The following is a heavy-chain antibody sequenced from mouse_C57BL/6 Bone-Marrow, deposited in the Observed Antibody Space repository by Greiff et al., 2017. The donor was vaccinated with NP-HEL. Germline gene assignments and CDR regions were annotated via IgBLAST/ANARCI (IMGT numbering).Heavy chain of an antibody. D-gene: IGHD2-10*01. CDR1: GFTFSNYW. J-gene: IGHJ4*01. CDR3: TGAYLGNYYAMDY. V-gene: IGHV6-3*01. Sequence: EVKLMESGGGLVQPGGSMKLSCVASGFTFSNYWMNWVRQSPEKGLEWVAQIRLKSDNYATHYAESVKGRFTISRDDSKSSVYLQMNNLRAEDTGIYYCTGAYLGNYYAMDYWGQGTSVTVSS. CDR2: IRLKSDNYAT.